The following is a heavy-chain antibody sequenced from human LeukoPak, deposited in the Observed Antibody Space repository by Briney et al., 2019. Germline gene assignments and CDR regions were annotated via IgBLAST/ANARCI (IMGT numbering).Heavy chain of an antibody. Sequence: GASVKVSCKVSGYTLTELSMHWVRQAPGKGLEWMGGFDPEDGETIYAQKFQGRVTMTEGTSTDTAYMELSSLRSEDTAVYYCATRPLAYSSGWFDYWGQGTLVTVSS. J-gene: IGHJ4*02. CDR3: ATRPLAYSSGWFDY. V-gene: IGHV1-24*01. CDR2: FDPEDGET. CDR1: GYTLTELS. D-gene: IGHD6-19*01.